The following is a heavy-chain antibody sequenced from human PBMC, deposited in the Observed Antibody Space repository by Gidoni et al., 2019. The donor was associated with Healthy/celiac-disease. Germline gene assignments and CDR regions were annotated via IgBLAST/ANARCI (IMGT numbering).Heavy chain of an antibody. CDR1: GFTFSSYA. J-gene: IGHJ6*02. CDR3: ARQTGIAAAGNYGMDV. V-gene: IGHV3-23*01. Sequence: EVQLLESGGGLVQPGGSLRLSCAASGFTFSSYAMSWVRQAPGKGLGWVSAISGSGGSTYYADSVKGRFTISRDNAKNTLYLQMNSLRAEDTAVYYCARQTGIAAAGNYGMDVWGQGTTVTVSS. CDR2: ISGSGGST. D-gene: IGHD6-13*01.